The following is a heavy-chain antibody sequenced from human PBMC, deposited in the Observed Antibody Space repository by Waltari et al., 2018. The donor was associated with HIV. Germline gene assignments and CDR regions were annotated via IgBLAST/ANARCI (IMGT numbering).Heavy chain of an antibody. D-gene: IGHD3-22*01. CDR3: AKDFDTSGLPYVMIDS. V-gene: IGHV3-23*04. CDR1: GVTFRSHA. J-gene: IGHJ4*02. CDR2: ISGSGSHT. Sequence: EVKLVQSGGGLVQPGGSLRLSCTASGVTFRSHAMSWVRQTPGKGLQWVSTISGSGSHTYYADSAKGRFTISRDNSENTLFLQMTRLRVEDTARYFCAKDFDTSGLPYVMIDSWGQGTLVTVSS.